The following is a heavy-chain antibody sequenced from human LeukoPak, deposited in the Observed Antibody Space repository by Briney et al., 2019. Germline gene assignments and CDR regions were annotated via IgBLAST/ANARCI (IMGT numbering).Heavy chain of an antibody. CDR1: GFTFRSYW. D-gene: IGHD1-26*01. Sequence: PGGSLRLSCAASGFTFRSYWMSWVRQAPGKGPEWVANIKHDGSEQYYVDSVKGRFTLSRDNPKNSLYLQMNSLRAEDTAVYYCANGRYSGSTYYFDYWGQGTLVIVSS. CDR2: IKHDGSEQ. V-gene: IGHV3-7*01. CDR3: ANGRYSGSTYYFDY. J-gene: IGHJ4*02.